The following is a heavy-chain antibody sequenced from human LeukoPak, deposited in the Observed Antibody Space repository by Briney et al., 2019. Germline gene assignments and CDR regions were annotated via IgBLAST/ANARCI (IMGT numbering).Heavy chain of an antibody. CDR3: ARGGAVANWPLLTREGDNCYFDY. V-gene: IGHV1-2*04. Sequence: GASVKVSCKASGYTFTGYYMHWVRQAPGQGLEWMGWINPNSGGTNYAQKFQGWVTMTRDTSISTAYMELSRLRSDDTAVYYCARGGAVANWPLLTREGDNCYFDYWGQGTLVTVSS. CDR2: INPNSGGT. CDR1: GYTFTGYY. D-gene: IGHD6-19*01. J-gene: IGHJ4*02.